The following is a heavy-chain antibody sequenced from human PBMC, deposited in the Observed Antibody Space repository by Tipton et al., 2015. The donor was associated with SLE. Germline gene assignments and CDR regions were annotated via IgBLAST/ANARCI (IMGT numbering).Heavy chain of an antibody. CDR3: ARVAELERYDAFDI. CDR1: GGSISSYY. J-gene: IGHJ3*02. D-gene: IGHD1-1*01. CDR2: IYTSGST. Sequence: TLSLTCTVSGGSISSYYWSWIRQPAGKGLEWIGRIYTSGSTNYNPPLKSRVTMSVDTSKNQFSLKLSSVTAADTAVYYCARVAELERYDAFDIWGQGTMVTVSS. V-gene: IGHV4-4*07.